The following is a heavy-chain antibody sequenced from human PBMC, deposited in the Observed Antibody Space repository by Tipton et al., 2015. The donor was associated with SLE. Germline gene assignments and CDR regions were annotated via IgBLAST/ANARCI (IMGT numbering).Heavy chain of an antibody. V-gene: IGHV4-31*03. CDR2: IYYSGST. D-gene: IGHD4-17*01. Sequence: TLSLTCTVSGGSISSSSYYWGWIRQHPGKGLEWIGYIYYSGSTYYNPSLKSRVTISVDTSKNQFSLKLSSVTAADTAVYYCARGYRVGDYGDLWAFDIWGQGTMVTVSS. CDR1: GGSISSSSYY. J-gene: IGHJ3*02. CDR3: ARGYRVGDYGDLWAFDI.